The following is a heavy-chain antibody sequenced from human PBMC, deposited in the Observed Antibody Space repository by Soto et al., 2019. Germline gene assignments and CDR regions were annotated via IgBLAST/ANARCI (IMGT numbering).Heavy chain of an antibody. D-gene: IGHD3-3*01. CDR2: ISAYNGNT. CDR3: ARDKPITIFGVVTPDY. V-gene: IGHV1-18*01. Sequence: ASVKVSCKASGYTFTSYGISWVRQAPGQGLEWMGWISAYNGNTNYAQKLQGRVTMTTDTSTSTAYMELRSLRSDDTAVYYCARDKPITIFGVVTPDYWGQGTLVTVSS. CDR1: GYTFTSYG. J-gene: IGHJ4*02.